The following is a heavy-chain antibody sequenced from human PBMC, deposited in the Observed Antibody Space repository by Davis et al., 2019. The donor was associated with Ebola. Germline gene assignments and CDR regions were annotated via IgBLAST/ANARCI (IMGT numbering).Heavy chain of an antibody. Sequence: SGPTLVKPTQTLTLTCIFSGFSLSTSEVGVGWIRQPPGKALEWLALIYWDDDKRYSPSLKSRLTITKDTSKNQVVLTMTNMDPVDTATYYCARLTMPWYYFDYWGQGTLVTVSS. CDR1: GFSLSTSEVG. J-gene: IGHJ4*02. CDR2: IYWDDDK. CDR3: ARLTMPWYYFDY. D-gene: IGHD2-2*01. V-gene: IGHV2-5*02.